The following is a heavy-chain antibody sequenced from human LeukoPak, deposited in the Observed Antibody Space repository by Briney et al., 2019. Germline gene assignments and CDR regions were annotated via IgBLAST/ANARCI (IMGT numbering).Heavy chain of an antibody. CDR1: GGSISSYY. CDR2: IYTSGST. V-gene: IGHV4-4*07. D-gene: IGHD5-18*01. Sequence: PSETLSLTCIVSGGSISSYYWSWIRQPAGKGLEWIGRIYTSGSTNYNPSLKSRVTISVDTSKNQFSLKLSSVTAADTAVYYCARTRGYSYGRLFDYWGQGTLVTVSS. CDR3: ARTRGYSYGRLFDY. J-gene: IGHJ4*02.